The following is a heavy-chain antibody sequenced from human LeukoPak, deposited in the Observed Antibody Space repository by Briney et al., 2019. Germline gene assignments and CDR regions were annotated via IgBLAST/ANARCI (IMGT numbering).Heavy chain of an antibody. CDR2: IYPVDSDT. D-gene: IGHD3-9*01. J-gene: IGHJ5*02. CDR3: AKATLDGPNYDILTLVT. V-gene: IGHV5-51*01. Sequence: GESLKIPCQGSGFSFSTYWIAWVRQMPGKGLEWMGIIYPVDSDTSYSPSLQGQVTISADKSISTAYLQWSSLKASDTAMYYCAKATLDGPNYDILTLVTWGQGTLATVSS. CDR1: GFSFSTYW.